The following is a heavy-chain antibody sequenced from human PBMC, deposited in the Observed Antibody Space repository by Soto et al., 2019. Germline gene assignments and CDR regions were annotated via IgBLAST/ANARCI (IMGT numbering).Heavy chain of an antibody. Sequence: GGSLRLSCGGSGFIFSRYGMHWVRQAPGKGLEWVTGISYDGGERFYADSVKGRFTISRDNSKNRLDLQMSRLRPEDTAVYYCARALPLYCTVLCNFGFWGQGTPVTVSS. CDR3: ARALPLYCTVLCNFGF. CDR1: GFIFSRYG. J-gene: IGHJ4*02. V-gene: IGHV3-30*03. D-gene: IGHD2-8*01. CDR2: ISYDGGER.